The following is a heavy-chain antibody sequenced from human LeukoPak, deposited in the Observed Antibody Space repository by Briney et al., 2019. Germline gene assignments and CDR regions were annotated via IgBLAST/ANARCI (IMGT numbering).Heavy chain of an antibody. V-gene: IGHV4-4*07. CDR1: GGSISSYY. CDR3: ARDRDSSGWYWIFDF. CDR2: IYTSGST. D-gene: IGHD6-19*01. Sequence: SETLSLTCTVSGGSISSYYWSWIRQPAGKGLEWIGRIYTSGSTNYNPSLKSQVSMSVDTSKNQFSLKLTSVTAADTAVYYCARDRDSSGWYWIFDFWGQGTLVTVSS. J-gene: IGHJ4*02.